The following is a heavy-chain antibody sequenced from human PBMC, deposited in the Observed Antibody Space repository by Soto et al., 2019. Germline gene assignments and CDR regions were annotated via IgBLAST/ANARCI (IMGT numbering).Heavy chain of an antibody. CDR3: AKPPGFNNVVPAYFDY. CDR2: ISGSAVTT. Sequence: GGSLRLSCAASGFTFSSYAMSWVCQAPGKGLEWVSSISGSAVTTYNTDSVRGRFTISRDNSRNTVYLQMNSLRAEDTAVYFCAKPPGFNNVVPAYFDYWGGGTRVTVSS. D-gene: IGHD2-15*01. J-gene: IGHJ4*02. V-gene: IGHV3-23*01. CDR1: GFTFSSYA.